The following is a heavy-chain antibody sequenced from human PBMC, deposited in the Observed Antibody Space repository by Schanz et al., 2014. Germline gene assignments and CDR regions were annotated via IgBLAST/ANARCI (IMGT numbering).Heavy chain of an antibody. V-gene: IGHV3-74*01. J-gene: IGHJ4*02. CDR2: INGDGSNT. D-gene: IGHD3-10*01. CDR3: AKYRGYYRVSGSYRELEY. Sequence: EVQLVQSGGGLVQPGGSLRLSCAASGFTFSSHWMHWVRQAPGKGLVWVSRINGDGSNTNYADSVKGRFTISRDNAKNTLYLQMNSLRPEDTAVYYCAKYRGYYRVSGSYRELEYWGQGTLVTVSS. CDR1: GFTFSSHW.